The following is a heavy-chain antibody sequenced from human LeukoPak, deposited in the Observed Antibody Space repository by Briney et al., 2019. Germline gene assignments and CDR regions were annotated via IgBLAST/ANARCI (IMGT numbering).Heavy chain of an antibody. V-gene: IGHV4-38-2*01. CDR3: ARLVYNGSGIYHYFDY. J-gene: IGHJ4*02. D-gene: IGHD3-10*01. CDR1: GYSISSGYY. CDR2: IHHSGRT. Sequence: SETLSLTCAVSGYSISSGYYWGWIRKPPGKGLEWIVSIHHSGRTYSNSSLKSRVTISVDTSENQFSLKLSSVTAADTAVYYCARLVYNGSGIYHYFDYWGQGTLVTVSS.